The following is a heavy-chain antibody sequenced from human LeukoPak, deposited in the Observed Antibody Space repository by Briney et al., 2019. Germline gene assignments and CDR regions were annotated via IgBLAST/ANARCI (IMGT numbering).Heavy chain of an antibody. CDR2: IYYSGST. CDR3: ARGGWYPESFRH. J-gene: IGHJ1*01. D-gene: IGHD6-19*01. V-gene: IGHV4-59*01. Sequence: KASETLSLTCTVSGDSISPYYWSWIRQPPGRGLGWIGYIYYSGSTNYNPSLKSRVTISVDTSKNQFSLKLSSVTAADTAVYYCARGGWYPESFRHWGQGALVTVSS. CDR1: GDSISPYY.